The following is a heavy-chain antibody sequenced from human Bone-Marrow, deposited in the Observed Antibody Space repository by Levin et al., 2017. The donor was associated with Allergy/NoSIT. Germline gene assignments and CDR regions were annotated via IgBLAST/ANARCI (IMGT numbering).Heavy chain of an antibody. Sequence: SETLSLTCNVSGGSISSSYWSWIRQPPGKGLEWIGCVYYTGSTHYNPSLNSRVTISVDRSKSHFSLKLSSLSASDTAVYYCARVDKEQWVDTGYSYRGMDVWGQGTTVIVSS. D-gene: IGHD6-19*01. CDR2: VYYTGST. V-gene: IGHV4-59*01. J-gene: IGHJ6*02. CDR1: GGSISSSY. CDR3: ARVDKEQWVDTGYSYRGMDV.